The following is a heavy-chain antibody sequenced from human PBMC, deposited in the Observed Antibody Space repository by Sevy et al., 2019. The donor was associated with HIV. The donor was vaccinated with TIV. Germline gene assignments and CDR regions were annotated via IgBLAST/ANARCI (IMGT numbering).Heavy chain of an antibody. V-gene: IGHV4-59*01. CDR3: ARGIAAPRGMDV. CDR2: LFYSGST. CDR1: GDSISNYY. D-gene: IGHD6-13*01. Sequence: SETLSLTCTVSGDSISNYYWSWIRQPPGKGLEWIGYLFYSGSTNYNPSLKSRVTISVDTTKNQVSLQVRSVTAADTAVYYCARGIAAPRGMDVWGQGTTVTVSS. J-gene: IGHJ6*02.